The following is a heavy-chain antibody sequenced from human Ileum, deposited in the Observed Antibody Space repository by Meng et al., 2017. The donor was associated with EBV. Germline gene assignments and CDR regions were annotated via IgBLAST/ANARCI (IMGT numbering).Heavy chain of an antibody. CDR3: AGDPHSGSPH. CDR1: GGAVSSAHSF. Sequence: QGALQESGPGLVTPSETLSLTCTVSGGAVSSAHSFWTWIRQPPGKGLEWIGYMSYSGSTNYSPPLESRVTISVDTSKNQFSLKLSSVTAADTAVYYCAGDPHSGSPHWGQGTLVTVSS. V-gene: IGHV4-61*01. CDR2: MSYSGST. D-gene: IGHD1-26*01. J-gene: IGHJ4*02.